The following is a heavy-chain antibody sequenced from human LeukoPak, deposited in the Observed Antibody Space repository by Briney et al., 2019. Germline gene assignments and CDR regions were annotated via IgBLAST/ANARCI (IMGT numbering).Heavy chain of an antibody. CDR2: IIPILGIA. CDR1: GGTFSSYA. D-gene: IGHD3-22*01. J-gene: IGHJ2*01. CDR3: AFGGDNTDSITMIGGPDFWYFDL. Sequence: SVKVSCKASGGTFSSYAISWVRQAPGQGLEWMGRIIPILGIANYAQKFQGRVTITADKSTSTAYMELSSLRSEDTAVYYCAFGGDNTDSITMIGGPDFWYFDLWGRGTLVTVSS. V-gene: IGHV1-69*04.